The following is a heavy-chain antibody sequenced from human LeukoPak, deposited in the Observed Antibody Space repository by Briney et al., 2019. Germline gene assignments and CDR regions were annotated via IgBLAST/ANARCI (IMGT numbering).Heavy chain of an antibody. Sequence: PSETLSLTCTVSGGSINSYHESWIRQPPGKGLEWIGNIYYSGTTNYNPSLKSRVTISVDTSTNQFFLELSSVTAADTAVYYCVRDGGNYYQSSGSFDYWGQGTLFTVSS. J-gene: IGHJ4*02. D-gene: IGHD3-22*01. V-gene: IGHV4-59*01. CDR1: GGSINSYH. CDR2: IYYSGTT. CDR3: VRDGGNYYQSSGSFDY.